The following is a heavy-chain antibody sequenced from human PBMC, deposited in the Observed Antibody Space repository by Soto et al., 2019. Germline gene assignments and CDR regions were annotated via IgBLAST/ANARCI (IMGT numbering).Heavy chain of an antibody. CDR2: IIPTFGRT. CDR1: GDTFSSYA. J-gene: IGHJ6*02. CDR3: ARDPLSSFAMGV. D-gene: IGHD3-10*02. Sequence: QVQLVQSGAEVKKPGSSVKVSCKASGDTFSSYAISWVRQAPGQGLEWMGKIIPTFGRTNYAQKFQGRLTISADDSTTQVYMELSSLLSEDKGVYYCARDPLSSFAMGVWGQGTTVIVSS. V-gene: IGHV1-69*18.